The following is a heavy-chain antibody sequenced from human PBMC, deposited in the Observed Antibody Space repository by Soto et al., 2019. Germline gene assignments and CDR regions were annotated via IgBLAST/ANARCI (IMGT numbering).Heavy chain of an antibody. CDR1: GDSVSSNTAS. J-gene: IGHJ5*02. CDR3: AKGDNLGPKTGYAFDP. Sequence: SPTLSLNCAISGDSVSSNTASWNWIRQSPSRGLEWLGRTYFRSKWYNDYAVSVKSRIIINPDTSNNQFSLQLNSVTPEDTAVYFCAKGDNLGPKTGYAFDPWGQGIMVAVAS. V-gene: IGHV6-1*01. D-gene: IGHD5-12*01. CDR2: TYFRSKWYN.